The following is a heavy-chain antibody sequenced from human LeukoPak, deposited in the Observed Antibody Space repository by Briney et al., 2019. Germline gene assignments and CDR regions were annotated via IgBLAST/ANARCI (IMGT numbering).Heavy chain of an antibody. D-gene: IGHD2-15*01. V-gene: IGHV3-7*03. Sequence: GGSLRLSCAASGFTFSGHWMTWVRQAPGKGLEWVANIKDDGSAKYYEDSVKGRFGISRDDAKNSLYLQMNSLRAEDTALYYCARGGVVVTVTYYYYMDVWGKGTTVTVSS. CDR3: ARGGVVVTVTYYYYMDV. J-gene: IGHJ6*03. CDR1: GFTFSGHW. CDR2: IKDDGSAK.